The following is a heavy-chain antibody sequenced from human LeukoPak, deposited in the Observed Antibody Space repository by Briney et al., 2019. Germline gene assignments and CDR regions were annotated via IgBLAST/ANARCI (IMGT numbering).Heavy chain of an antibody. Sequence: GGSLRLSCAASGFTFTDSAMHWVRRAPGAGLEWAALIRSGGSNEYYADSVKGRFTIYRDNAKNMLYLQMNRLSAEDTAMYYCARDLGYSSGHGLDVWGQGTTVTVSS. J-gene: IGHJ6*02. V-gene: IGHV3-30*02. CDR1: GFTFTDSA. D-gene: IGHD6-19*01. CDR2: IRSGGSNE. CDR3: ARDLGYSSGHGLDV.